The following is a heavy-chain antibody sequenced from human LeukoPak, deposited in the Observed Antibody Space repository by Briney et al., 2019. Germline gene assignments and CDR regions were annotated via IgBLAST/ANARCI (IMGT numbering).Heavy chain of an antibody. Sequence: AETLSLTCTVSGGSISSYYWSWLRQPAGKGLEWIGYIYYSGSTNYNPSLMSRGTISVDTSKNQFSLKLSSVTAADTAVYYCARQDAGYDAFDIWGQGTMVTVSS. CDR2: IYYSGST. D-gene: IGHD3-10*01. V-gene: IGHV4-59*08. CDR3: ARQDAGYDAFDI. CDR1: GGSISSYY. J-gene: IGHJ3*02.